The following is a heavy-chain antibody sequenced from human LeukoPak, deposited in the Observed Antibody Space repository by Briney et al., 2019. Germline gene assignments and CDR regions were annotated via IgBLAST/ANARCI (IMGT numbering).Heavy chain of an antibody. D-gene: IGHD5-18*01. J-gene: IGHJ4*02. CDR1: GYTFTSYD. Sequence: ASVKVSCKASGYTFTSYDINWVRQATGQGLEWMGWINPNSGGTNYAQKFQGRVTMTRDTSTSTAYMELRSLRSDDTAVYYCARDRVDTAMGPTIDYWGQGTLVTVSS. CDR2: INPNSGGT. CDR3: ARDRVDTAMGPTIDY. V-gene: IGHV1-2*02.